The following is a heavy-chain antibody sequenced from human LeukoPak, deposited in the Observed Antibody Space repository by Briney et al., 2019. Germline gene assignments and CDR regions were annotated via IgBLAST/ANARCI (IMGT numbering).Heavy chain of an antibody. Sequence: PSETLSLTCTVSGGSISSSSYYWGWIRQPPGKGLEWIGSIYYSGSTYYNPSLKSRVTISVDTSKNQFSLKLSSVTAADTAVYYCARASPLGNWFDPWGQGTLVTVSS. CDR2: IYYSGST. V-gene: IGHV4-39*07. D-gene: IGHD3-16*01. CDR3: ARASPLGNWFDP. J-gene: IGHJ5*02. CDR1: GGSISSSSYY.